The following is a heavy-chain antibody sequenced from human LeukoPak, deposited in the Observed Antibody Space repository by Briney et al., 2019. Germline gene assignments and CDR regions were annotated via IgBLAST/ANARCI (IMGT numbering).Heavy chain of an antibody. Sequence: SETLSLTCAVYGESFSGYYWSWIRQSPGKGLEWIGEINHSGSTNYNPSLKSRVTISVDTSKNRFSLKLSSVTAADTAVYYCARDGPGSSGPGYFDYWGQGTLVTVSS. CDR1: GESFSGYY. CDR2: INHSGST. CDR3: ARDGPGSSGPGYFDY. J-gene: IGHJ4*02. D-gene: IGHD6-19*01. V-gene: IGHV4-34*01.